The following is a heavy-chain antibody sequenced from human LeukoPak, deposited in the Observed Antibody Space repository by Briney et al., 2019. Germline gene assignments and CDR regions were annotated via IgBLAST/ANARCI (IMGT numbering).Heavy chain of an antibody. CDR3: ARGPFYYDSSGYSAN. Sequence: ASVKVSCKASGYTFTSYYMHWVRQAPGQGLEWMGWINPNSGGTNYAQKFQGRVTMTRDTSISTAYMELSRLRSDDTAVYYCARGPFYYDSSGYSANWGQGTLVTVSS. V-gene: IGHV1-2*02. D-gene: IGHD3-22*01. CDR2: INPNSGGT. J-gene: IGHJ4*02. CDR1: GYTFTSYY.